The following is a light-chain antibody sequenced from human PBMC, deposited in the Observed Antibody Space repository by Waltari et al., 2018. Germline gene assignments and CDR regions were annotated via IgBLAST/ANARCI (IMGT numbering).Light chain of an antibody. CDR2: WAS. CDR3: QQCYDVPIT. J-gene: IGKJ5*01. CDR1: QSVLYSSDNKNY. V-gene: IGKV4-1*01. Sequence: DIVMTQSPDSLAVSLGERATINCKSSQSVLYSSDNKNYLVWYQQKPGKPPKVLIYWASTRESGVPDRFSGSGSGTDFTLTISSLQAEDVAVYYCQQCYDVPITFGQGTRLEIK.